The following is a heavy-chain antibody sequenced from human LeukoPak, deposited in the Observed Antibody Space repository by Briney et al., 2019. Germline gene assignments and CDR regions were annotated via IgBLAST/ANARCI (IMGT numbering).Heavy chain of an antibody. D-gene: IGHD3-3*01. J-gene: IGHJ4*02. CDR2: SSYSSSTI. V-gene: IGHV3-48*01. CDR3: ARERTGPLRSGYYDSFLH. CDR1: GFTFSSYS. Sequence: GGSLRLSCAASGFTFSSYSMNWVRQAPGKGLEWVSYSSYSSSTILYADSVKGRFTISRDNAKNSLYLQMNSLRAEDTAVYYRARERTGPLRSGYYDSFLHWGQGTLVTVSS.